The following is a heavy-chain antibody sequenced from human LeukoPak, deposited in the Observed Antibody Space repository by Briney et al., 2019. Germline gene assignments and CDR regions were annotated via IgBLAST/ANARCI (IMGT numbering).Heavy chain of an antibody. D-gene: IGHD6-13*01. CDR3: ATLRQQLVNNWFDP. CDR1: GGTFRTFA. V-gene: IGHV1-69*01. Sequence: SVKVSCKASGGTFRTFAISWVRQAPGQGLEWMGGIIPIFGTANYAQKFQGRVTITADESTSTAYMELSSLRSEDTAVYYCATLRQQLVNNWFDPWGQGTLVTVSS. CDR2: IIPIFGTA. J-gene: IGHJ5*02.